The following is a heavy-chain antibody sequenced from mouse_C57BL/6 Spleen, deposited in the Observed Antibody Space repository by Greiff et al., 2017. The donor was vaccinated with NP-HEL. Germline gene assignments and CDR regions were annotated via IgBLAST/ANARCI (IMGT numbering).Heavy chain of an antibody. CDR2: INPNNGGT. D-gene: IGHD1-1*01. Sequence: EVQLVESGPELVKPGASVKMSCKASGYTFTDYNMHWVKQSHGKSLEWIGYINPNNGGTSYNQKFKGKATLTVNKSSSTAYMELRSLTSEDSAVYYCARPENYYGSSSYAMDYWGQGTSVTVSS. CDR3: ARPENYYGSSSYAMDY. CDR1: GYTFTDYN. V-gene: IGHV1-22*01. J-gene: IGHJ4*01.